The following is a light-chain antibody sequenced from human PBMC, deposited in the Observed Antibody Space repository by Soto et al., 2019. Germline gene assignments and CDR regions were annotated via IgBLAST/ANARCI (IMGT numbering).Light chain of an antibody. CDR3: QQYNDWLYS. V-gene: IGKV3-15*01. CDR2: GSS. Sequence: EIVMTQSPANQYVSPGERVAVSCRASRPVRSNLAWYQQKPGQPPRLLIYGSSTRATGIPARFSGSGSGTEFTLTVASLQSADIAVYYCQQYNDWLYSFGQGTKVDIK. J-gene: IGKJ2*03. CDR1: RPVRSN.